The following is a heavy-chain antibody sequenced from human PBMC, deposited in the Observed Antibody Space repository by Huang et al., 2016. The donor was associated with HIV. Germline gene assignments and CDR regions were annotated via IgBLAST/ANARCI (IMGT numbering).Heavy chain of an antibody. Sequence: EVQLVESGGGLIQPGGSLRLSCAASGFTVSTHYMTWVRQAPGKGLEWVSLIYSGGTTYYADSVKGRFTISRDDSENTLYLHMTSLRAGDTAVYYCAKEGDTGAALGYWGQGTLVTVS. V-gene: IGHV3-53*01. D-gene: IGHD2-8*02. CDR3: AKEGDTGAALGY. J-gene: IGHJ4*02. CDR1: GFTVSTHY. CDR2: IYSGGTT.